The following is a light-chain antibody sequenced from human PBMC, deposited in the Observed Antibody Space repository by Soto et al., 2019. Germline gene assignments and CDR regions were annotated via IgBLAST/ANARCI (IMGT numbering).Light chain of an antibody. CDR1: QSVSSTY. CDR3: QQYGSSPPTT. V-gene: IGKV3-20*01. Sequence: PGERATLSCRASQSVSSTYLAWYQQKPGQPPRLLIYDASSRATGIPDRFSGSGSGTDFTLTISRLEPEDFAVYYCQQYGSSPPTTFGQGTRLEIK. CDR2: DAS. J-gene: IGKJ5*01.